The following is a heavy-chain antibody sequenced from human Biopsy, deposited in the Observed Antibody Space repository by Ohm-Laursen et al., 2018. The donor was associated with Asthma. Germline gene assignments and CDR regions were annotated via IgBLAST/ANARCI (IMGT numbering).Heavy chain of an antibody. CDR3: AKGWYFDS. J-gene: IGHJ4*02. D-gene: IGHD6-13*01. V-gene: IGHV3-30*18. Sequence: SLRLSCAASGFTFSSYGMNWVRQAPGKGLEWVAIISHDGTTEYYADSVKGRFTISRGNSRDTASLQMNSLRADDTAVYYCAKGWYFDSWGQGTQVTVSS. CDR1: GFTFSSYG. CDR2: ISHDGTTE.